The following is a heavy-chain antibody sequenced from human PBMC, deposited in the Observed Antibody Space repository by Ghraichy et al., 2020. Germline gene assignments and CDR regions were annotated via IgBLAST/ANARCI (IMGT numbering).Heavy chain of an antibody. D-gene: IGHD3-22*01. CDR2: ISSSSSTI. Sequence: GGSLRLSCAASGFTFSCYSMNWVRQAPGKGLEWVAYISSSSSTIFYADSVKGRFTISRDNAKNSLYLQLNSLRDEDTAVYYCANSDSRGYFNSYWGQGTLVTVSS. CDR3: ANSDSRGYFNSY. J-gene: IGHJ1*01. V-gene: IGHV3-48*02. CDR1: GFTFSCYS.